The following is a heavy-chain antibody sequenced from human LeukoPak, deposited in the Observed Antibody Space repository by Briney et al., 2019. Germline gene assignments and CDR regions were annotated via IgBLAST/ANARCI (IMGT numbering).Heavy chain of an antibody. J-gene: IGHJ5*02. D-gene: IGHD3-10*01. Sequence: GGSLRLSCAASGFTFSSYEMNWVRQAPGKGLEWVSYISSSGSTIYYADSVKGRFTISRDNAKNSLYLQMNSLRAEDTAVYYCARGLDDYYGSGSYYNVGNWFDPWGQGTLLTVSS. CDR1: GFTFSSYE. CDR2: ISSSGSTI. CDR3: ARGLDDYYGSGSYYNVGNWFDP. V-gene: IGHV3-48*03.